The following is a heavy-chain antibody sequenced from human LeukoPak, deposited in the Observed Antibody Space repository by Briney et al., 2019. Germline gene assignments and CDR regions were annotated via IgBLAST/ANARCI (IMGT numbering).Heavy chain of an antibody. V-gene: IGHV3-48*01. CDR1: GFTFSSYS. D-gene: IGHD3-10*01. Sequence: PGGSLRLSCAASGFTFSSYSMNWVRQAPGKGLEWVSYISSSSSTIYYADSVKGRFTISRDNAKNSLYLQMNSLRAEDTAVYYCAGDPPHPVRGVRFGDRPTDYWGQGTLVTVSS. J-gene: IGHJ4*02. CDR3: AGDPPHPVRGVRFGDRPTDY. CDR2: ISSSSSTI.